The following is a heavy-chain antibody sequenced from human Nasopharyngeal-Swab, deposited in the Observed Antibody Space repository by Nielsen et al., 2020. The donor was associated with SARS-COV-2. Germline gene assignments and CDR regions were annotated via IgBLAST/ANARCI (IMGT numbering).Heavy chain of an antibody. CDR2: INPSGGST. Sequence: WVRQAPGQGLEWMGIINPSGGSTSYAQKFQGRVTMTRDTSTSTVYMELSSLRSEDTAVYYCARGTQRAFYDYVWGSNPLGGDYWGQGTLVTVSS. J-gene: IGHJ4*02. CDR3: ARGTQRAFYDYVWGSNPLGGDY. V-gene: IGHV1-46*01. D-gene: IGHD3-16*01.